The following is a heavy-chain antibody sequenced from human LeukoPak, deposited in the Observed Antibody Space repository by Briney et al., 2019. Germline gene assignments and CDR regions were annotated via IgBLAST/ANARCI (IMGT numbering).Heavy chain of an antibody. J-gene: IGHJ5*02. CDR3: ARGIVVVPAAFNWFDP. D-gene: IGHD2-2*01. CDR1: GDSISSSDYY. V-gene: IGHV4-39*07. CDR2: INHSGST. Sequence: SETLSLTCTVSGDSISSSDYYWGWIRQPPGKGLEWIGEINHSGSTNYNPSLKSRVTISVDTSKNQFSLKLSSVTAADTAVYYCARGIVVVPAAFNWFDPWGQGTLVTVSS.